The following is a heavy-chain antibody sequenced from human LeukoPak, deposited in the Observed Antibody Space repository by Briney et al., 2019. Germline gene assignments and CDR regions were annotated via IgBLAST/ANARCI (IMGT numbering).Heavy chain of an antibody. J-gene: IGHJ5*02. V-gene: IGHV3-30*18. Sequence: GGSLRLSCAASGFTFNSYGMHWVRQAPGKGLEWVAVISYDGSNKYYADSVKGRFTISRDNSKNTLYLQMNSLRAEDTAVYYCAKDLSWNDVTGSFDPWGQGTLVTVSS. CDR3: AKDLSWNDVTGSFDP. CDR2: ISYDGSNK. D-gene: IGHD1-1*01. CDR1: GFTFNSYG.